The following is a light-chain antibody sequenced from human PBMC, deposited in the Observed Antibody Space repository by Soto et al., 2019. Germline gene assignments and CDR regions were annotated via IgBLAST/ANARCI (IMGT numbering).Light chain of an antibody. CDR3: QSYDSSLSGYV. J-gene: IGLJ1*01. V-gene: IGLV1-40*01. CDR2: GNS. Sequence: QLVLTQPPSVSGTPGQRVTISCTGSSSNIGAGFDVHWYQQLPGTSPKLLLYGNSNRPSGVPDRFSGSKSGTSASLAITGLQAGDEADYYCQSYDSSLSGYVFGTGTKLTVL. CDR1: SSNIGAGFD.